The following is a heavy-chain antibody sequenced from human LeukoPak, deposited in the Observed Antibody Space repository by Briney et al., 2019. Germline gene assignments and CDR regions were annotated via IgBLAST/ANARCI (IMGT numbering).Heavy chain of an antibody. CDR3: ARDYYYGMDV. CDR1: GDSVSSYSAA. J-gene: IGHJ6*02. CDR2: TYYRSKWYN. Sequence: SQTLSLTCAISGDSVSSYSAAWHWIRQSPSRGLEWLGRTYYRSKWYNEYAVSVKGRITINPDTSKNQFSLQLNSVTPEDTAVYYCARDYYYGMDVWGQGTTVTVSS. V-gene: IGHV6-1*01.